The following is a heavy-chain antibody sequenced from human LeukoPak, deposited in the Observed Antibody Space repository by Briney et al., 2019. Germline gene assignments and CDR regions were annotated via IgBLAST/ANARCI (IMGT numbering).Heavy chain of an antibody. D-gene: IGHD1-26*01. J-gene: IGHJ4*02. V-gene: IGHV3-21*01. Sequence: PGGSLRLSCAASGFTFSSYSMSWVRQAPGKGLEWVSSISSSSSYIYYADSVKGRFTIFRDNAKNSLYLQMNSLRAEDTAVYYCARDYGGSYSGFFDYWGQGTLVTVSS. CDR3: ARDYGGSYSGFFDY. CDR1: GFTFSSYS. CDR2: ISSSSSYI.